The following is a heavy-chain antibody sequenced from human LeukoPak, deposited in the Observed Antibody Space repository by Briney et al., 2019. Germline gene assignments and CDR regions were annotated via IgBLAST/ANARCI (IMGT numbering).Heavy chain of an antibody. Sequence: SETLSLTCAVYGGSFSGYYWSWIRQPPGKGLEWIGEINHSGSTNYNPSLKSRVTISVDTSKNQFSLKLSSVTAADTAVYYCAREKTTANWFDPWGQGTLVTVSS. CDR2: INHSGST. CDR3: AREKTTANWFDP. CDR1: GGSFSGYY. D-gene: IGHD4-11*01. J-gene: IGHJ5*02. V-gene: IGHV4-34*01.